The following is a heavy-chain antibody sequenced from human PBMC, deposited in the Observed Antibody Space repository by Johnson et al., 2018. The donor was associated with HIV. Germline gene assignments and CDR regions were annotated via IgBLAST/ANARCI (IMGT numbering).Heavy chain of an antibody. J-gene: IGHJ3*02. D-gene: IGHD3-22*01. Sequence: QVQLVESGGGVVQPGRSLRLSCAASGFTFSTYAIHWVRQAPGKGLQWVAVISYDGSNKYYADSVKGRFTISRDNSKNTLYLQMNSLRAEDTAVYYCARAGANYYYDSSGYGAFDIWGQGTMVTVSS. CDR2: ISYDGSNK. CDR3: ARAGANYYYDSSGYGAFDI. CDR1: GFTFSTYA. V-gene: IGHV3-30-3*01.